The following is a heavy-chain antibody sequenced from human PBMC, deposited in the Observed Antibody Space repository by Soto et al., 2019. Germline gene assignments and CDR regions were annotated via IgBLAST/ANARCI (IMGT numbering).Heavy chain of an antibody. V-gene: IGHV1-69*01. D-gene: IGHD2-15*01. CDR2: IIPIFGTA. CDR1: GGTFSSYA. J-gene: IGHJ6*02. CDR3: ARRYCSGGSCYSGHNYYYYYYGMDV. Sequence: QVQLVQSGAEVKKPGSSVKVSCKASGGTFSSYAISWVRQAPGQGLEWMGGIIPIFGTANYAQKFQGRVKITADESTSTAYMELSSLRSEDTAVYYCARRYCSGGSCYSGHNYYYYYYGMDVWGQGTTVTVSS.